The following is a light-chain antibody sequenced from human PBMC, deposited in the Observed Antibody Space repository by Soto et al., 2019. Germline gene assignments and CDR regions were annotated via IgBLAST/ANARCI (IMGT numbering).Light chain of an antibody. CDR1: QSVSSY. Sequence: EIVLTQSPAPLSLSPGERATLSCRASQSVSSYLAWYQQKPGQAPRLLIYDASNRATGIPARFSGRGSGTDFTLTICSLEPEDFAVYYCQQRSNWPTWTFGQGTKVEIK. CDR2: DAS. CDR3: QQRSNWPTWT. V-gene: IGKV3-11*01. J-gene: IGKJ1*01.